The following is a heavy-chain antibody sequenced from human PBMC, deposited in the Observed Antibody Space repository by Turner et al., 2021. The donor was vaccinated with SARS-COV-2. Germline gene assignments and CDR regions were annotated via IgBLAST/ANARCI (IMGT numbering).Heavy chain of an antibody. CDR3: AGEVVVLTTTHYGMDV. V-gene: IGHV4-39*01. J-gene: IGHJ6*02. D-gene: IGHD1-26*01. CDR1: GGSISSSSYY. CDR2: IYYSGST. Sequence: QLQLQESGPGLVKPSETLSLTCTVSGGSISSSSYYWGWIRQPPGKGLEWIGSIYYSGSTSYNTSVKSRVTISVDTSKNQFSRKLSSVTAADTAVYYCAGEVVVLTTTHYGMDVWGQGTTVTVSS.